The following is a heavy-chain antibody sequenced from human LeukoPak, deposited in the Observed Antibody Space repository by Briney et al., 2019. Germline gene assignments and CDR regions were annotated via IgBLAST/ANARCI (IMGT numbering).Heavy chain of an antibody. V-gene: IGHV3-30*01. D-gene: IGHD2-2*01. CDR3: ARGKRSSTYYYYMDV. J-gene: IGHJ6*03. CDR1: GFTFSSYA. Sequence: GGSLRLSCAASGFTFSSYAMHWVRQAPGKGLEWVAVISYDGSNKYYADSVKGRLTISRDNSKNTLYLQMNSLRAEDTAVYYCARGKRSSTYYYYMDVWGKGTTVTVSS. CDR2: ISYDGSNK.